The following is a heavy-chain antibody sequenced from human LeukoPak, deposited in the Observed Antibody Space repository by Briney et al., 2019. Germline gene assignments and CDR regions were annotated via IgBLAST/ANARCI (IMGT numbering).Heavy chain of an antibody. CDR1: GGSISSYY. V-gene: IGHV4-59*01. D-gene: IGHD2-2*01. CDR3: ARAPTRNIVVVPAAPGWFDP. Sequence: PSETLSLTCTVSGGSISSYYWSWIRQPPGKGLEWIGYIYYSGSTNYNPSLKSRVTISVDTSKNQFSLKLSSVTAADTAVYYCARAPTRNIVVVPAAPGWFDPWGQGTLVTVSS. CDR2: IYYSGST. J-gene: IGHJ5*02.